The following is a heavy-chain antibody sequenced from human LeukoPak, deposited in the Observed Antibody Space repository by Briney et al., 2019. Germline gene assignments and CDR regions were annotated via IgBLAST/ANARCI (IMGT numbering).Heavy chain of an antibody. V-gene: IGHV3-23*01. CDR1: VLPFSSYA. CDR3: AKEGSYRPKYYFDY. Sequence: SGGPLRLSCAASVLPFSSYAMSLVRAAPGRGLEWVSAISGSGGSTYYADSVRGRFSISRDNSKNTLYLQMNSLRDEDTAVYYCAKEGSYRPKYYFDYWGQGTLVTVSS. D-gene: IGHD1-26*01. J-gene: IGHJ4*02. CDR2: ISGSGGST.